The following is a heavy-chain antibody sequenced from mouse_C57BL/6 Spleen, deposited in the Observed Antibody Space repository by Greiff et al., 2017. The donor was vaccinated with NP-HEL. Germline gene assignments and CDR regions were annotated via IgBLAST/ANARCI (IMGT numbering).Heavy chain of an antibody. D-gene: IGHD2-4*01. Sequence: EVKLVESGEGLVKPGGSLKLSCAASGFTFSSYAMSWVRQTPEKRLEWVAYISSGGDYIYYADTVKGRFTISRDNARNTLYLQMSSLKSEDTAMYYCTRAHYDYDEGTLGYWGQGTTLTVSS. CDR2: ISSGGDYI. CDR1: GFTFSSYA. CDR3: TRAHYDYDEGTLGY. V-gene: IGHV5-9-1*02. J-gene: IGHJ2*01.